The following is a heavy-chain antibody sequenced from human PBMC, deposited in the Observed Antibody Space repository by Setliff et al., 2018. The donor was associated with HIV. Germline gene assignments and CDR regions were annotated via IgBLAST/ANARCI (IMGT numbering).Heavy chain of an antibody. D-gene: IGHD1-20*01. Sequence: PSETLSLTCTVSGDSISSGSYSWSWVRQPAGKRLEWIGHIHTSGNTNYNPSLKSRVTISVDTSKNQFSLRLTSVTAADTAVYYCVRPASYNPGSRFDPWGQGTLVTVSS. CDR2: IHTSGNT. CDR1: GDSISSGSYS. J-gene: IGHJ5*02. V-gene: IGHV4-61*09. CDR3: VRPASYNPGSRFDP.